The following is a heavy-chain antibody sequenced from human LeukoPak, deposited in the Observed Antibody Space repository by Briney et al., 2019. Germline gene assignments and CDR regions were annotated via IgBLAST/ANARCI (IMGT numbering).Heavy chain of an antibody. J-gene: IGHJ4*02. CDR1: GDSISSTNYY. CDR2: IYYSGST. D-gene: IGHD6-19*01. Sequence: PSETLSLTCTVSGDSISSTNYYWGWIRQPPGKGLEWIGSIYYSGSTYYNPSLESRVIISVDTSKNQFSLKLSSVTAADTAVYYCATSGWYLLPGVYWGQGTLVTVSS. V-gene: IGHV4-39*01. CDR3: ATSGWYLLPGVY.